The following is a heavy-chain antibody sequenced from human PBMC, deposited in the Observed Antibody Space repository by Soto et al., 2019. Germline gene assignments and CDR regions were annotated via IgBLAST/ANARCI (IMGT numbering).Heavy chain of an antibody. CDR3: ARGYYDSSGYYYHFDY. Sequence: SVKVSCKASGFTSTSSTVQWVRQARGQRLEWIGWIVVGSGNTNYAQKFQERVTITRDMSTSTAYMELRSLRSDDTAVYYCARGYYDSSGYYYHFDYWGQGTLVTVSS. V-gene: IGHV1-58*01. J-gene: IGHJ4*02. D-gene: IGHD3-22*01. CDR1: GFTSTSST. CDR2: IVVGSGNT.